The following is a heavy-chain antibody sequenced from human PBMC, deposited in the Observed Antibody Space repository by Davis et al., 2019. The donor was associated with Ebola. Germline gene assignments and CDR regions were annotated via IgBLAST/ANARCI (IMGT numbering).Heavy chain of an antibody. V-gene: IGHV3-30*04. CDR1: GFTFSSYA. J-gene: IGHJ6*02. Sequence: GGSLRLSCAASGFTFSSYAMHWVRQAPGKGLEWVAVIWYDGSNKYYADSVKGRFTISRDNSKNTLYLQMNSLRAEDTAVYYCAREYGDYEYYYYGMDVWGQGTTVTVSS. CDR3: AREYGDYEYYYYGMDV. CDR2: IWYDGSNK. D-gene: IGHD4-17*01.